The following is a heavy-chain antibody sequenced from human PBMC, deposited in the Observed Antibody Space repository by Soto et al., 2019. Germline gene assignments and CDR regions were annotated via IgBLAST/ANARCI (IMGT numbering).Heavy chain of an antibody. CDR1: EFTVSSNY. Sequence: ELQLVESGGGLVQPGGSLRLSCAASEFTVSSNYMSWVRQAPGKGLEWVSIIYSSGNTDYEDSVKGRSTISRHNTEKTVEPQMTLPRPEHTAMDYCAREKEHRDCFAVWGRGTLVTVSS. D-gene: IGHD1-26*01. CDR2: IYSSGNT. J-gene: IGHJ2*01. V-gene: IGHV3-53*04. CDR3: AREKEHRDCFAV.